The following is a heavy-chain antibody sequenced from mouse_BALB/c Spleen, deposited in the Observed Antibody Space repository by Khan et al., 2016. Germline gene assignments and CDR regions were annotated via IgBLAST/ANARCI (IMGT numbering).Heavy chain of an antibody. CDR1: EFSLTSYG. CDR3: ARDDWGEYY. V-gene: IGHV2-9*02. Sequence: QVQLKESGPGLVAPSQSLSITCTVSEFSLTSYGVHWVRQPPGKGLEWLGVIWAGGSTNYNSALMSRLSISKDNSKSQVFLKMNSLQTDDTAMYYCARDDWGEYYWGQGTTLTVSS. D-gene: IGHD4-1*01. J-gene: IGHJ2*01. CDR2: IWAGGST.